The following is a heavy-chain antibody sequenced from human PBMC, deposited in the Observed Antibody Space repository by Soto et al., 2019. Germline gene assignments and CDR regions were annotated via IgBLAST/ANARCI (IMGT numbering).Heavy chain of an antibody. J-gene: IGHJ4*02. D-gene: IGHD3-3*01. CDR3: GRGPGFLSDQ. V-gene: IGHV3-23*01. Sequence: GGSLRLSCAASGFTFSSLAMTWVRQAPGKGLEWVSSIGGSGDPRYYADSVRGRFTISRDNSKNTLYLQMNTLRVEDTAVYYCGRGPGFLSDQWGQGTLVTVSS. CDR2: IGGSGDPR. CDR1: GFTFSSLA.